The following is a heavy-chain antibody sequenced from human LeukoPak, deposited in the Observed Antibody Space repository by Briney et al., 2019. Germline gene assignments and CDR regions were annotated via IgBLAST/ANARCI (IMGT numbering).Heavy chain of an antibody. D-gene: IGHD3-10*01. V-gene: IGHV4-59*01. CDR2: IYYSGST. Sequence: SETLSLTCTVSGSSISSYYWSWIRQPPGKRLEWIGYIYYSGSTNYNPSLKSRVTISVDTSKNQFSLKLSSVTAADTAVYYCARGVNYYGSGSYYYFDYWGQGTLVTVSS. J-gene: IGHJ4*02. CDR3: ARGVNYYGSGSYYYFDY. CDR1: GSSISSYY.